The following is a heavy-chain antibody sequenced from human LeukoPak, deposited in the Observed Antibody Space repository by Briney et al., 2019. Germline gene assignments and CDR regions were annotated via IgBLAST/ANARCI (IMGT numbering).Heavy chain of an antibody. CDR2: ISSSSSYI. CDR1: GFSFSDYT. D-gene: IGHD5-18*01. V-gene: IGHV3-21*01. Sequence: GGSLRFSCAGSGFSFSDYTMNGVRQAPGKGLEWVSSISSSSSYIYYADSVKGRFTISRDNAKNSLYLQMNSLRAEDTAVYYCARGYGRADYWGQGTLVSVSS. CDR3: ARGYGRADY. J-gene: IGHJ4*02.